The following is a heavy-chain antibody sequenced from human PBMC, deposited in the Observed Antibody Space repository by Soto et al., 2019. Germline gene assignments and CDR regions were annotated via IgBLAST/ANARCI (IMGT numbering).Heavy chain of an antibody. CDR1: GLTISGFW. D-gene: IGHD5-12*01. CDR3: TRGYSGYGNFDY. CDR2: INSDATST. V-gene: IGHV3-74*01. J-gene: IGHJ4*02. Sequence: LRLSCADSGLTISGFWMHWVRQAPGKGLVWVSRINSDATSTTYAASVKGRFTISRDNAENTLYLQMNSLTVDDTAVYFCTRGYSGYGNFDYWVQGALVTVSS.